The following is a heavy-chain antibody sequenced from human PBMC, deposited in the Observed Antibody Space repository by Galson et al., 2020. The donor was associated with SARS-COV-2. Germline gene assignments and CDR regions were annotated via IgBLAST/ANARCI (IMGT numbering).Heavy chain of an antibody. J-gene: IGHJ4*02. CDR1: GGSISSSSYY. Sequence: ASETLSLTCTVSGGSISSSSYYWGWIRQPPGKGLEWIGSFYYTGSTYYNPSLKSRLTTSIDTSKTHFSLKLSPVTAANTALYYCVRGSYLKSHSWYYFDPWGQGTLVTVSS. CDR2: FYYTGST. D-gene: IGHD6-13*01. CDR3: VRGSYLKSHSWYYFDP. V-gene: IGHV4-39*02.